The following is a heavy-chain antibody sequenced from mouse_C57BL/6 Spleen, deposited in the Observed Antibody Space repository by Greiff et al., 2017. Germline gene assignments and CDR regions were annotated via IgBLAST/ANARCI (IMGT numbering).Heavy chain of an antibody. V-gene: IGHV1-62-2*01. Sequence: QVQLKESGAELVKPGASVKLSCKASGYTFTEYTIHWVKQRSGQGLEWIGWFYPGSGSIKYNEKFKDKATLTADKSSSTVYMELSRLTSEDSAVYFCARTEKGLYPHYYAMDYWGQGTSVTVSS. CDR2: FYPGSGSI. J-gene: IGHJ4*01. CDR3: ARTEKGLYPHYYAMDY. D-gene: IGHD2-12*01. CDR1: GYTFTEYT.